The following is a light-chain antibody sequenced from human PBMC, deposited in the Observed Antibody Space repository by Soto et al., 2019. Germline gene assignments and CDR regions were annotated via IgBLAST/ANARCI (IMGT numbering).Light chain of an antibody. J-gene: IGKJ5*01. CDR3: QQYGSSPIT. Sequence: ENVLTQSPGTLSLSPGERGTLSCRASQSVSSDYLAWYQQKPGQAPRLLIYDASSRATGIPDRFSGSGSGTDFTLTISRLEPEDFALYYCQQYGSSPITFGQGTRREIK. CDR2: DAS. V-gene: IGKV3-20*01. CDR1: QSVSSDY.